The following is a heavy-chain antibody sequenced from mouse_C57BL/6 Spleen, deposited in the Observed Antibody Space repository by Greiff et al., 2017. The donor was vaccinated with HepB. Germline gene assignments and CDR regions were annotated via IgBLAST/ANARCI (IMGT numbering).Heavy chain of an antibody. CDR2: IDPSDSYT. J-gene: IGHJ3*01. CDR3: ASHYYGSSGFAY. Sequence: QVQLQQPGAELVKPGASVKLSCKASGYTFTSYWMQWVKQRPGQGLEWIGEIDPSDSYTNYNQKFKGKATLTVDTSSSTAYMQLSSLTSEDSAVYYCASHYYGSSGFAYWGQGTLVTVSA. V-gene: IGHV1-50*01. D-gene: IGHD1-1*01. CDR1: GYTFTSYW.